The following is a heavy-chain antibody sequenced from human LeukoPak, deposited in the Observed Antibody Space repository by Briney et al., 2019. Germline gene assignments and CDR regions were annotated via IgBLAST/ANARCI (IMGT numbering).Heavy chain of an antibody. D-gene: IGHD4-17*01. V-gene: IGHV1-18*04. CDR2: ISAYNGNT. CDR3: AREPLSYGDYENFDL. Sequence: ASVKVSCKASGYTFTDYYLHWVRQAPGQGLEWMGWISAYNGNTNYAQKLQGRVTMTTDTSTSTAYMELRSLRSDDTAVYYCAREPLSYGDYENFDLWGRGTLVTVSS. CDR1: GYTFTDYY. J-gene: IGHJ2*01.